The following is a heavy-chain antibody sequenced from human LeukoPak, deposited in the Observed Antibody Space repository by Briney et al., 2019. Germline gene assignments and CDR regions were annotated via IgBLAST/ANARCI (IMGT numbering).Heavy chain of an antibody. D-gene: IGHD3-22*01. CDR3: ARKTYYYDSSGYHY. J-gene: IGHJ4*02. CDR2: INHSGST. V-gene: IGHV4-39*07. Sequence: SETLSLTCTVSGGSISSGGYYWSWIRQPPGKGLEWIGEINHSGSTNYNPSLKSRVTISVDTSKNQFSLKLSSVTAADTAVYYCARKTYYYDSSGYHYWGQGTLVAVSS. CDR1: GGSISSGGYY.